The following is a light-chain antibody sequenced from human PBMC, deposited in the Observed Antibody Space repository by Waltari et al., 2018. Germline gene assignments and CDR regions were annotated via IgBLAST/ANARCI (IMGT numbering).Light chain of an antibody. CDR2: GAS. CDR1: QIVSSTY. CDR3: QQYGDSPST. V-gene: IGKV3-20*01. J-gene: IGKJ5*01. Sequence: EIVLTQFPGTLSLSPGDRATLSCRASQIVSSTYLAWYQQKPGQAPRLLIFGASSRATGIPDRFSGSGSGTDFTLTISRLEAEDFAVYYCQQYGDSPSTFGQGTRLEIK.